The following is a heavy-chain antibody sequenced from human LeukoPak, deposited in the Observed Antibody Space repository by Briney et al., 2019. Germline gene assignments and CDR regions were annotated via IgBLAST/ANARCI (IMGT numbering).Heavy chain of an antibody. J-gene: IGHJ4*02. CDR2: ISGSGGST. V-gene: IGHV3-23*01. Sequence: GGSLRLSCAASGFTFSSYAMSWVRQAPGKGLEWVSAISGSGGSTYYADSVKGRFTISRDNSKNTLYLQMNSLRGEDTAVYYCAKDPAPRKWELLPYFDYWGQGTLVTVSS. D-gene: IGHD1-26*01. CDR1: GFTFSSYA. CDR3: AKDPAPRKWELLPYFDY.